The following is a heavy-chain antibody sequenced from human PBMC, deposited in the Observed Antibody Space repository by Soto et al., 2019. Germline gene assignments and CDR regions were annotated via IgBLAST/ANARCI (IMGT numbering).Heavy chain of an antibody. CDR2: ISYDGSNK. V-gene: IGHV3-30-3*01. J-gene: IGHJ4*02. Sequence: QVQLVESGGGVVQPGRSLRLSCAASGFTFRIYAIHWVRQAPGKGLEWVAVISYDGSNKYYADSVKGRFTISRDNSKNTLYLQMNSLRAEDTAVYYCPTLAVAGEGSDYWGQGTLVTVSS. D-gene: IGHD6-19*01. CDR1: GFTFRIYA. CDR3: PTLAVAGEGSDY.